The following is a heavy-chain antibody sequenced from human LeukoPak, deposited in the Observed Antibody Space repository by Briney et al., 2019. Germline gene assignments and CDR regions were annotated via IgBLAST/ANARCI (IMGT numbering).Heavy chain of an antibody. J-gene: IGHJ4*02. V-gene: IGHV3-23*01. CDR2: ISGSGGST. CDR1: GFTFSSYS. D-gene: IGHD3-10*01. Sequence: PGGSLRLSCAASGFTFSSYSMSWVRQAPGKGLEWFSAISGSGGSTYYADSVKGRFTISRDNSKNTLYLQMNSLRAEDTAVYYCAKDEVLLWFGGFDYWGQGTLATVSS. CDR3: AKDEVLLWFGGFDY.